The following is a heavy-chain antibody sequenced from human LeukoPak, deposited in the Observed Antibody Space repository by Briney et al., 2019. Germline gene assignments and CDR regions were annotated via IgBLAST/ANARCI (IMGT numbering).Heavy chain of an antibody. CDR1: GYTFTGYY. V-gene: IGHV1-2*02. J-gene: IGHJ4*02. CDR3: ARDQAFVYCSGGTCYDDY. CDR2: INPNSGDT. D-gene: IGHD2-15*01. Sequence: ASVKVSCKASGYTFTGYYMHWVRQAPGQGLEWMGWINPNSGDTHYAQKFQGRVTMTRDTSINTAYMELSRLRSDDTAVYYCARDQAFVYCSGGTCYDDYWGQGSLVSVSS.